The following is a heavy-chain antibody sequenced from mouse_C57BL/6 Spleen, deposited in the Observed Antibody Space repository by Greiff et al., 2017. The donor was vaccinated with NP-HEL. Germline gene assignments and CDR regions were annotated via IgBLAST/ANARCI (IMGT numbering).Heavy chain of an antibody. CDR3: ARDTGTAGYFDY. CDR1: GFTFSSYA. CDR2: ISDGGSYT. J-gene: IGHJ2*01. Sequence: EVKLMESGGGLVKPGGSLKLSCAASGFTFSSYAMSWVRQTPEKRLEWVATISDGGSYTYYPDNVKGRFTISRDNAKNNLYLQMSHLKSEDTAMYYCARDTGTAGYFDYWGQGTTLTVSS. V-gene: IGHV5-4*01. D-gene: IGHD1-1*01.